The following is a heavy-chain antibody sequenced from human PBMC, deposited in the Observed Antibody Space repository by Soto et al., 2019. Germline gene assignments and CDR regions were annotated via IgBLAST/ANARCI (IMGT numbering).Heavy chain of an antibody. CDR1: GFPFSAYG. V-gene: IGHV3-23*01. J-gene: IGHJ4*02. CDR3: ARGSKDSYLGSRIFDF. D-gene: IGHD7-27*01. Sequence: PGGSLRLSCAVSGFPFSAYGFHWVRQAPGEGLQWVSTITDTGGDTKSADSVRGRFTISRDNSKNTLYLQMSSLRAEDSAVYYCARGSKDSYLGSRIFDFWGRGTLVTVSS. CDR2: ITDTGGDT.